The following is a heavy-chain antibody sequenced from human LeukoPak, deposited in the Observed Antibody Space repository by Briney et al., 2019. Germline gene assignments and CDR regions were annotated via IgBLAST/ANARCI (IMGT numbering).Heavy chain of an antibody. J-gene: IGHJ4*02. Sequence: PGGSLRLSCVASGFTFSDNYMTWVRQAPGRGLEWLSYISGNGRDIQYADSVKGRFTISRDNSKSTLSLQMNSLRAEDTAIYYCATYRQVLLPFESWGQGTLVTVSS. D-gene: IGHD2-8*02. CDR3: ATYRQVLLPFES. V-gene: IGHV3-11*01. CDR1: GFTFSDNY. CDR2: ISGNGRDI.